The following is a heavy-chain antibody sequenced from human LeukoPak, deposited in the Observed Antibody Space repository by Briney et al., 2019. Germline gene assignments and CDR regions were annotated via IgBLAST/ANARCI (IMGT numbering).Heavy chain of an antibody. CDR3: ARPFIETPSLGALDY. J-gene: IGHJ4*02. Sequence: ASVTVSCKASVYTFTDYYMHWVRQAPGQGLEWMGWINPDSGGTNYAQNFQGRVTMTRDTSMSTAYMELSRLRSDDTAVYYCARPFIETPSLGALDYWGQGTLVTVSS. CDR1: VYTFTDYY. D-gene: IGHD4-23*01. CDR2: INPDSGGT. V-gene: IGHV1-2*02.